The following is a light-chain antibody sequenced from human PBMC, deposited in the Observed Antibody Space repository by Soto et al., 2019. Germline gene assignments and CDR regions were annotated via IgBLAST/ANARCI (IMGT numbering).Light chain of an antibody. J-gene: IGKJ4*01. V-gene: IGKV3-15*01. CDR2: GAS. CDR1: QSVSSN. Sequence: KVMTQSPATLSVSPGERATLSCRASQSVSSNLAWYQQKLGPAPRLLIYGASTRAAGVPARFSGSGSGTEFTLTISSLQSEDFAVYYCQQYNNWPQITFGGGTKVEIK. CDR3: QQYNNWPQIT.